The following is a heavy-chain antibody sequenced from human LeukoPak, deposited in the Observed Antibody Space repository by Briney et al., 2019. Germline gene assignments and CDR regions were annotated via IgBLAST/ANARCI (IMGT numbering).Heavy chain of an antibody. V-gene: IGHV3-21*01. CDR3: ARAPPLYYYYMDA. CDR1: GFTFSSYS. J-gene: IGHJ6*03. CDR2: ISSSSSYI. Sequence: GGSLRLSCAASGFTFSSYSMNWVRQAPGKGLEWVSSISSSSSYIYYADSVKGRFTISRDNAKNSLYLQMNSLRAEDTAVYYCARAPPLYYYYMDAWGKGTTVTVSS.